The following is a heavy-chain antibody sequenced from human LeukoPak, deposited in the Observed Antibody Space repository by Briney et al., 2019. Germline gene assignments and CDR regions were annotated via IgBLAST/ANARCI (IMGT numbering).Heavy chain of an antibody. J-gene: IGHJ4*02. CDR1: SGSISSSSYY. CDR3: ARDHACSNGVCSYFDS. Sequence: PSETLSLTCTVSSGSISSSSYYWGWTRQPRGKGLEWIVSIYHSVSTWYNPSLKSRVTISVDTSRNQFSLKLSSVTAADTAVYYCARDHACSNGVCSYFDSWGQGTLVTVSS. D-gene: IGHD2-8*01. V-gene: IGHV4-39*07. CDR2: IYHSVST.